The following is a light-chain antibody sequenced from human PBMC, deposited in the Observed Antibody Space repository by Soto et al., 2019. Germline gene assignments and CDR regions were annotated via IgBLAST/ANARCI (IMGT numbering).Light chain of an antibody. Sequence: EIGLTQSPAILSVSPGERATLSCRASESISRSLAWYQQKPGQAPRLLISDGSTRATGIPARFSGSGSGTEFTLTISSLQSEDFALYYCHQYNSWPPGTFGQGTKVDNK. V-gene: IGKV3-15*01. CDR2: DGS. CDR3: HQYNSWPPGT. J-gene: IGKJ2*01. CDR1: ESISRS.